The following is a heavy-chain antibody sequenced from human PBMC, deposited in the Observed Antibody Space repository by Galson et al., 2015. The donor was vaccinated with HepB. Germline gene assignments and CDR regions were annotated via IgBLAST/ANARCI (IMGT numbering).Heavy chain of an antibody. V-gene: IGHV1-2*06. J-gene: IGHJ5*02. CDR2: INPHSGDT. D-gene: IGHD3-10*01. Sequence: SVKVSCKASGYTFTDYCIHWVRQAPGQGLEWMGRINPHSGDTDYAQRFQGRVIMTRDTSISIAYTAYMELSSLRFDDTAVYYCTRGGWFGESSPHTWFDPWGQGTLVTVSS. CDR3: TRGGWFGESSPHTWFDP. CDR1: GYTFTDYC.